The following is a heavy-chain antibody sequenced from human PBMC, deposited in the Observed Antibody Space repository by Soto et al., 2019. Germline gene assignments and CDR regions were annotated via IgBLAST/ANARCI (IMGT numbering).Heavy chain of an antibody. CDR3: ARDLAAGDL. CDR2: INPMGGST. Sequence: GXXVKVSCKASGYTFINYYIHXVRQAPGQGLEWMAIINPMGGSTNYAQEFQGRVTLTSDTSTSTVYMELSSLRFEDTALFYCARDLAAGDLWGQGTLVTVSS. J-gene: IGHJ5*02. CDR1: GYTFINYY. V-gene: IGHV1-46*01. D-gene: IGHD6-13*01.